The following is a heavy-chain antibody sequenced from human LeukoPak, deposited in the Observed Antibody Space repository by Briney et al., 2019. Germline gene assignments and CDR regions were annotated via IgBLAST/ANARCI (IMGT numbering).Heavy chain of an antibody. Sequence: PGGSLRLSCAASGFTVSSNYMSWVRQAPGKGLEWVSVIYSCGSTYYADSVKGRFTISRDNSKNTLYLQMNSLRAEDTSVYYCARDQNYFTSDRFYDAFDIWGQGTMVTVSS. J-gene: IGHJ3*02. CDR1: GFTVSSNY. V-gene: IGHV3-66*01. CDR2: IYSCGST. CDR3: ARDQNYFTSDRFYDAFDI. D-gene: IGHD2-8*01.